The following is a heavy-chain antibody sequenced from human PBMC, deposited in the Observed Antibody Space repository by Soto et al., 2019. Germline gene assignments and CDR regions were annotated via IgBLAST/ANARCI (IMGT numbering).Heavy chain of an antibody. CDR1: GFSLSTSGVG. J-gene: IGHJ4*02. CDR2: IYWDDDK. D-gene: IGHD6-19*01. Sequence: QITLKESGPALVEPTQTLTLTCTFSGFSLSTSGVGVGWIRQPPGKALEWLALIYWDDDKRYSPSLKSRLTITKDTSKNQVVLTMTNMDPVDTGTYYCAHTKIELAGTCLDNWGQGTLITVSS. CDR3: AHTKIELAGTCLDN. V-gene: IGHV2-5*02.